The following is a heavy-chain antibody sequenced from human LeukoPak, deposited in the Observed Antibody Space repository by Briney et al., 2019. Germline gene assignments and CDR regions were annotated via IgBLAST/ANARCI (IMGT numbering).Heavy chain of an antibody. V-gene: IGHV1-8*01. CDR3: AREKDYYGSGSYYINYYYYGMDV. J-gene: IGHJ6*02. D-gene: IGHD3-10*01. CDR2: MNPNSGNT. Sequence: ASVKVSCKASGYTFTSYDINWVRQATGQGLEWMGWMNPNSGNTGYAQKFQGRVTMTRNTSISTAYMELSSLRSEDTAVYYCAREKDYYGSGSYYINYYYYGMDVWGQGTTVTVSS. CDR1: GYTFTSYD.